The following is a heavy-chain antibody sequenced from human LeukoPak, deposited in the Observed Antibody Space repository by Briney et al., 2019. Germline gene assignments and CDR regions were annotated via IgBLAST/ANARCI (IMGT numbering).Heavy chain of an antibody. CDR1: GYTFNGYY. V-gene: IGHV1-2*02. J-gene: IGHJ4*02. CDR3: ARDKSTTRHFDY. Sequence: ASVKVSCKASGYTFNGYYMHWVRQAPGQGLEWMGWIIPNSGGANYAQKFQGRVTMTRDTSISTAYMELSSLRSDDTAVYYCARDKSTTRHFDYWGQGTLVTVSS. D-gene: IGHD5/OR15-5a*01. CDR2: IIPNSGGA.